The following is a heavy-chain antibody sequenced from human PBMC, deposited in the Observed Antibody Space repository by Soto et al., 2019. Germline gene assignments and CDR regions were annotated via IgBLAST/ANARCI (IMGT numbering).Heavy chain of an antibody. CDR3: ARSCSSTSCYASQLRYNWFDP. J-gene: IGHJ5*02. Sequence: QVQLVQSGAEVKKPGSSVKVSCKASGGTFSSYAISWVRQAPGQGLEWMGGIIPIFGTANYAQKFQGRVTITADESTSTAYMELSSLRSEDTAVYYCARSCSSTSCYASQLRYNWFDPWGQGTLVTVSS. CDR1: GGTFSSYA. V-gene: IGHV1-69*01. CDR2: IIPIFGTA. D-gene: IGHD2-2*01.